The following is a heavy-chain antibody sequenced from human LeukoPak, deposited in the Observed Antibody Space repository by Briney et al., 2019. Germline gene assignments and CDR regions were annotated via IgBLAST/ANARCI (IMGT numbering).Heavy chain of an antibody. CDR3: ARDPLSDSGPNY. Sequence: PGGSLRLSCAASGFTFSSYSMNWVRQAPGKGREWVSSISSSSSYIYYADSVKGRFTISRDNAKNSLYLQMNSLRAEDTAVYYCARDPLSDSGPNYWGQGTLVTVSS. D-gene: IGHD1-26*01. V-gene: IGHV3-21*01. CDR2: ISSSSSYI. J-gene: IGHJ4*02. CDR1: GFTFSSYS.